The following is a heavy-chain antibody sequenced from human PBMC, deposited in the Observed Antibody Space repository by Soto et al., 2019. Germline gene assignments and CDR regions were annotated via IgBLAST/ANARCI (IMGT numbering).Heavy chain of an antibody. V-gene: IGHV3-23*01. D-gene: IGHD3-10*01. J-gene: IGHJ6*02. CDR3: ARDHYGSGSYYYPRRNYYYGMDV. Sequence: PGGSLRLSCAASGFTSSNYAMSWVRQAPGKGLEWVSTISGSGDTTYYADSVKGRFTISRDNAKNSLYLQMNSLRAEDTAVYYCARDHYGSGSYYYPRRNYYYGMDVWGQGTTVTVSS. CDR2: ISGSGDTT. CDR1: GFTSSNYA.